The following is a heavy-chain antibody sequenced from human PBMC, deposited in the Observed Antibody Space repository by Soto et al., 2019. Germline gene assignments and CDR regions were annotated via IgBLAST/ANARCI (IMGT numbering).Heavy chain of an antibody. CDR2: IKQDGSEK. CDR1: GFTFSSYW. D-gene: IGHD3-10*01. J-gene: IGHJ3*02. CDR3: ARAGVRGVIHAFDI. V-gene: IGHV3-7*04. Sequence: QSGGSLRLSCAASGFTFSSYWMSWVRQAPGKGLEWVANIKQDGSEKYYVDSVKGRFTISRDNAKNSLYLQMNSLRAEDTAVYYCARAGVRGVIHAFDIWGQGTMVTVSS.